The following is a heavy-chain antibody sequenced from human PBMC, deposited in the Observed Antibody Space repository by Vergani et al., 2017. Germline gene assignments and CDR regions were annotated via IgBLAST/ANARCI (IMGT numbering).Heavy chain of an antibody. D-gene: IGHD6-13*01. J-gene: IGHJ3*02. V-gene: IGHV1-69*06. Sequence: QVQLVQSGAEVKKPGSSVKVSCKASGGTFSSYAISWVRQAPGQGLEWMGGIIPIFGTANYAQKFQGRDTITADKSTSTAYMELNSLRAEDTAVYYCARDMVAGIAAADSRGSPDPDAFDIWGQGTMVTVSS. CDR1: GGTFSSYA. CDR3: ARDMVAGIAAADSRGSPDPDAFDI. CDR2: IIPIFGTA.